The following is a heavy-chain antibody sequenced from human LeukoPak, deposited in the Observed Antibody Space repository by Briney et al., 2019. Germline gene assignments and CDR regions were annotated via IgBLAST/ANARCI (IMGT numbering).Heavy chain of an antibody. Sequence: GSLRLSCAASGFTFSSYAMSWVRQAPGKGLEWVSAISGSGGSTYYADSVKGRFTISRDNSKNTLYLQMNSLRAEDTAVYYCAKGLSPHSSGSSFDYWGQGTLVIVSS. D-gene: IGHD3-22*01. CDR3: AKGLSPHSSGSSFDY. CDR1: GFTFSSYA. J-gene: IGHJ4*02. CDR2: ISGSGGST. V-gene: IGHV3-23*01.